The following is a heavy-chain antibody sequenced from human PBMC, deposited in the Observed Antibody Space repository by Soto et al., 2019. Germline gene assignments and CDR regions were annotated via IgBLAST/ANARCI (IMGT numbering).Heavy chain of an antibody. J-gene: IGHJ4*02. CDR2: MNSDGSNT. D-gene: IGHD1-26*01. Sequence: EVQLVESGGALVQPGGSLRLSCAASGFTFSNYWMHWVRQAPGKGLVWISRMNSDGSNTVYADAVKGRFTISRDNANNSIYLQMCSLRVEETAVCCCATSKGGVSCGPTTYWCQGTLVTVSS. CDR1: GFTFSNYW. CDR3: ATSKGGVSCGPTTY. V-gene: IGHV3-74*01.